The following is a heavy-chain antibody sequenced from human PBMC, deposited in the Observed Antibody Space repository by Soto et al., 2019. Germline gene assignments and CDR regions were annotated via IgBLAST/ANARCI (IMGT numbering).Heavy chain of an antibody. D-gene: IGHD2-2*01. CDR3: THTIVVVPTAHDAFDV. V-gene: IGHV2-5*02. J-gene: IGHJ3*01. Sequence: QITLKESGPTLVKPTQTLTLTCTFSGFSLSSIGVGVGWIRQPPGKALEWLGILYWDDDKHYSPSLKSRISIAKDTSKDQVVITLTNRDPVDTASYYCTHTIVVVPTAHDAFDVWGQGTMVTVSS. CDR1: GFSLSSIGVG. CDR2: LYWDDDK.